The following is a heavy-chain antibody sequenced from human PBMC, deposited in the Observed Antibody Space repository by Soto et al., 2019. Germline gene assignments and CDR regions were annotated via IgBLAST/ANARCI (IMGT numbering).Heavy chain of an antibody. V-gene: IGHV3-23*01. J-gene: IGHJ4*02. CDR2: ITDSDGST. Sequence: HPGGSLRLSCAASGFTFSRYAMSWVRQAPGKGLEWVSVITDSDGSTYYADSVKGRFTISRDNSENTLYLQMNSLRAEDTAVYYCVTMGSFFPATLGYWGQGTLVTVSS. CDR1: GFTFSRYA. D-gene: IGHD2-2*01. CDR3: VTMGSFFPATLGY.